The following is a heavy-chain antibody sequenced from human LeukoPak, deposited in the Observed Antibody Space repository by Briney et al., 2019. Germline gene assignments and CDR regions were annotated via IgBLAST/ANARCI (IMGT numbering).Heavy chain of an antibody. J-gene: IGHJ4*02. V-gene: IGHV3-23*01. CDR1: GFTFSSYA. D-gene: IGHD1-26*01. Sequence: PGGSLRLSCAASGFTFSSYAMSWVRQAPGKGLEWVSAISGSGGSTYYADSVKGRFTISRDNSKNTLYLQMNSLRAEDTAVYYCAKDGREWELPRTEYYFDYWGQGTLVTVSS. CDR2: ISGSGGST. CDR3: AKDGREWELPRTEYYFDY.